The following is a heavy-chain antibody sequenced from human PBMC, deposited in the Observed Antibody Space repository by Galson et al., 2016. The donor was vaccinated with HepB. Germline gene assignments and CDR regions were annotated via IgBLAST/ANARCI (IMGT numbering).Heavy chain of an antibody. CDR3: ARQIYSSGSRVCFDP. Sequence: SLRLSCAVSGSIFSDDYMSWLRQAPGKGLEWVAHISSGGNAIYYADSVKGRFTISRDDVKNSLFLQMNSLRADDTAIYFCARQIYSSGSRVCFDPWGQGAQVTVSS. J-gene: IGHJ5*02. V-gene: IGHV3-11*01. D-gene: IGHD6-13*01. CDR1: GSIFSDDY. CDR2: ISSGGNAI.